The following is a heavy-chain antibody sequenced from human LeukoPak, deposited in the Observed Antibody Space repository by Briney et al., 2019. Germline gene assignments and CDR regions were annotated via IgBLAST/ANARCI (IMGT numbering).Heavy chain of an antibody. CDR3: ARGRAVAAAGTEGRFDY. CDR2: IIPIFVTA. J-gene: IGHJ4*02. D-gene: IGHD6-13*01. V-gene: IGHV1-69*01. CDR1: GGTFSSYA. Sequence: GSSVKGSCKASGGTFSSYAISWVRQAPGQGLEWMGGIIPIFVTANYAQKFQGRVTITADESTSTVYMELSSLRSEDTAVYYCARGRAVAAAGTEGRFDYWGQGTLVTVSS.